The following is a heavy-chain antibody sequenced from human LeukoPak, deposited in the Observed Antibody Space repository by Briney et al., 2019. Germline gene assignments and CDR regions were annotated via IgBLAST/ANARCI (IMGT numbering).Heavy chain of an antibody. CDR3: ARDTLIHSSSWPLDY. Sequence: GASVKVSCKASGYTFTSYGISWVRQPPGQGLEWMGWINTYNGNTNYAQKLQGRVTMTTATSTSTAYMELWSLRSDDTAVYYCARDTLIHSSSWPLDYWGQGTLVTVSS. D-gene: IGHD6-13*01. CDR1: GYTFTSYG. CDR2: INTYNGNT. V-gene: IGHV1-18*01. J-gene: IGHJ4*02.